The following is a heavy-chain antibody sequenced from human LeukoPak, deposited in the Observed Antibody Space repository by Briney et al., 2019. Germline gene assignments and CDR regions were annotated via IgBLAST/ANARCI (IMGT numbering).Heavy chain of an antibody. CDR2: INHSEST. Sequence: SETLSLTCAVYGGSFSGYYWSWVRQPPGKGLEWIGEINHSESTNYNPSLKSRVTISVDTSKNQFSLKLSSVTAADTAVYYCARVVIQLWLWRGYYFDYWGQGTLVTVSS. CDR1: GGSFSGYY. J-gene: IGHJ4*02. D-gene: IGHD5-18*01. V-gene: IGHV4-34*01. CDR3: ARVVIQLWLWRGYYFDY.